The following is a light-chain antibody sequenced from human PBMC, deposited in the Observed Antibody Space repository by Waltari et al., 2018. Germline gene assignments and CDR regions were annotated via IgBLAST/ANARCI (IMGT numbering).Light chain of an antibody. CDR3: QQYDDVPIT. Sequence: DIQMTQSPTSLSASLGDRVNITCQASRDITTFLSWYQQKTGRTPRLLIYDASMLDTGVPSRFSGRRSGTDFTLTINDVQPEDSAIYFCQQYDDVPITFGQVTRLEI. CDR2: DAS. J-gene: IGKJ2*01. CDR1: RDITTF. V-gene: IGKV1-33*01.